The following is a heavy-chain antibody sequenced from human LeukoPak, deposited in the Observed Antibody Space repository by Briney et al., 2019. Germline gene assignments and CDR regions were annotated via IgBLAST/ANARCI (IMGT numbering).Heavy chain of an antibody. CDR1: GFTFSSYA. CDR2: ISGSGGST. Sequence: HPGGSLRLSCAASGFTFSSYAMSWVRQAPGKGLEWVSAISGSGGSTYYADSVKGRFTISRDNSKSTLYLQMNSLRAEDTAVYYCAKDPSGSYHFDYWGRGTLVTVSS. CDR3: AKDPSGSYHFDY. D-gene: IGHD1-26*01. J-gene: IGHJ4*02. V-gene: IGHV3-23*01.